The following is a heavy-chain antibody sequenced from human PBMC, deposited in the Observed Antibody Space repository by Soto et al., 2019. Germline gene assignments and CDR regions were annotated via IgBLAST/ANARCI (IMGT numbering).Heavy chain of an antibody. CDR3: ARGYTGGWSRGGYFDY. Sequence: QSGGSLRLSCFASGFTFSSYDMNWVRRAPGKGPEWVSHISGSGTTIYYADSVRGRFTISRDNAKNSLYLQMNSLGAEDRAIYYCARGYTGGWSRGGYFDYWGQGTLVTVSS. J-gene: IGHJ4*02. D-gene: IGHD6-19*01. V-gene: IGHV3-48*03. CDR2: ISGSGTTI. CDR1: GFTFSSYD.